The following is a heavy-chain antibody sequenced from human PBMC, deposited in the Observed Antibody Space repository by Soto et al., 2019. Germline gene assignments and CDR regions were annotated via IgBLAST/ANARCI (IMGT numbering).Heavy chain of an antibody. D-gene: IGHD4-17*01. CDR1: GGPISSGGYS. CDR3: ARTMTTSGWFDP. Sequence: SGTLSLTCAVSGGPISSGGYSWSWIRQPPGRGLEWIGYIYHSGGTYYNPSLKSRVTLSIDRTKKQFSLKLKSVTAADTAVYFCARTMTTSGWFDPWGQGTLVTVSS. J-gene: IGHJ5*02. V-gene: IGHV4-30-2*01. CDR2: IYHSGGT.